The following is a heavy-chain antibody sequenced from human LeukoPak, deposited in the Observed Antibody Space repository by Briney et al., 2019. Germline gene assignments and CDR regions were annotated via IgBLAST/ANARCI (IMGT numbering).Heavy chain of an antibody. D-gene: IGHD3-10*01. Sequence: SQTLSLTCAISGDSVSSNSAAWNWSRQSPSRGLEWLGRTYYMSPWYNDYAVSVKSRITINPDTSKNQFSLQLNSVTPEDTAVYYCARVGFGELGFDYWGQGTVVTVSS. CDR2: TYYMSPWYN. V-gene: IGHV6-1*01. J-gene: IGHJ4*02. CDR3: ARVGFGELGFDY. CDR1: GDSVSSNSAA.